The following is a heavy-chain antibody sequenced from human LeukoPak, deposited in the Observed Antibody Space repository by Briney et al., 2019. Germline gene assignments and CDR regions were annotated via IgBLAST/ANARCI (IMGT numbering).Heavy chain of an antibody. CDR1: GGSVGSSTYY. CDR2: ITYTGSA. J-gene: IGHJ5*02. D-gene: IGHD2-2*01. V-gene: IGHV4-39*01. CDR3: ARLGFCTSTSCP. Sequence: SETLSLTCTVSGGSVGSSTYYWGWIRQPPGKGLEWIASITYTGSAYNPSLRSRVTISVDTSKNQFSLKLSSVTAADTAVYYCARLGFCTSTSCPWGQGTLVTVSS.